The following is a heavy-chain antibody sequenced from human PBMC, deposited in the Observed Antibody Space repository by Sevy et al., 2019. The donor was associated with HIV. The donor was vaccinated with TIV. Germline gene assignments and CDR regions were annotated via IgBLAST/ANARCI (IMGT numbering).Heavy chain of an antibody. D-gene: IGHD6-19*01. V-gene: IGHV3-11*01. J-gene: IGHJ3*02. CDR1: RFTFSDYY. CDR2: ISSSGSTI. CDR3: AREMEGVPGRAFDI. Sequence: GGSLRLSCAASRFTFSDYYMSWIRQAPGKGLEWLSYISSSGSTIYYADSVKGRFTISRDNAKNSLYLQMNSLRAEDTAGYYCAREMEGVPGRAFDIWGQGTMVTVSS.